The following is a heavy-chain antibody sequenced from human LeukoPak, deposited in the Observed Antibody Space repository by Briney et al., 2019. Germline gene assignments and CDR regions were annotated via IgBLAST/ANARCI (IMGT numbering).Heavy chain of an antibody. J-gene: IGHJ6*02. CDR2: LYSDGTT. V-gene: IGHV3-53*01. Sequence: GSLRLSCAASGFTVSSNYMSWVRQAPGKGLEWVSVLYSDGTTYYADSVKGRFTISRDNSKNTLYLQMNSLRAEDTAVYYCARDSALNPFDYYGMDVWGQGTTVTVSS. D-gene: IGHD4/OR15-4a*01. CDR1: GFTVSSNY. CDR3: ARDSALNPFDYYGMDV.